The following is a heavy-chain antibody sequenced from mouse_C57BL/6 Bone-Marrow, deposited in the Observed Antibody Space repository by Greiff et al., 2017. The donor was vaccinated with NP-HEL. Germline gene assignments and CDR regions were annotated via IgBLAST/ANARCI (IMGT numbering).Heavy chain of an antibody. CDR1: GYTFTDYY. J-gene: IGHJ3*01. V-gene: IGHV1-26*01. Sequence: EVQLQQSGPELVKPGASVKISCKASGYTFTDYYMNWVKQSHGKSLEWIGDINPNNGGTSYNQKFKGKATLTVDKSSSTAYMELRSLTSEDSAVYYCARKRGYSNYDLAYWGQGTLVTVSA. CDR3: ARKRGYSNYDLAY. CDR2: INPNNGGT. D-gene: IGHD2-5*01.